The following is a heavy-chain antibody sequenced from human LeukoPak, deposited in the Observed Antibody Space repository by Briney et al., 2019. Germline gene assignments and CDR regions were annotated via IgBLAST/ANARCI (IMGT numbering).Heavy chain of an antibody. D-gene: IGHD4-17*01. V-gene: IGHV3-11*04. Sequence: GSLRLSCTGSGFTFSDYFMTWIRQAPGKGLEYISFITSSGATTYYADSVKGRFTISRDNAKNSLYLQVDSLRAEDTAVYYCARGDEGDTTVLRGGYFDYWGQGSLVTVSS. CDR1: GFTFSDYF. J-gene: IGHJ4*02. CDR2: ITSSGATT. CDR3: ARGDEGDTTVLRGGYFDY.